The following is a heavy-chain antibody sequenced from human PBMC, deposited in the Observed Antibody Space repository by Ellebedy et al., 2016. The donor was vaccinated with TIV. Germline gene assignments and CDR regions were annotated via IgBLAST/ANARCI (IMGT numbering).Heavy chain of an antibody. CDR3: ARDYTIFGVVSHYYYGMDV. V-gene: IGHV4-59*01. D-gene: IGHD3-3*01. CDR2: IYYSGST. Sequence: SETLSLTXTASGGSISSYYWSWIRQPPGKGLEWIGYIYYSGSTNYNPSLKSRVTISVDTSKNQFSLKLSSVTAADTAVYYCARDYTIFGVVSHYYYGMDVWGQGTTVTVSS. J-gene: IGHJ6*02. CDR1: GGSISSYY.